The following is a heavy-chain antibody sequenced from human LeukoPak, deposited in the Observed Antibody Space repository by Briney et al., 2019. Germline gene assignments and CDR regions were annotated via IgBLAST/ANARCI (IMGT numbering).Heavy chain of an antibody. CDR2: IYYSGST. CDR3: ASRAVEMATIRDY. J-gene: IGHJ4*02. V-gene: IGHV4-30-4*08. Sequence: PSETLSLTCTVSGGSISSGDYYWSWIRQPPGKGLEWIGYIYYSGSTYYNPSLKSRVTISVDTSKNQFSLKLSSVSAADTAVYYCASRAVEMATIRDYWGQGTLVTVSS. CDR1: GGSISSGDYY. D-gene: IGHD5-24*01.